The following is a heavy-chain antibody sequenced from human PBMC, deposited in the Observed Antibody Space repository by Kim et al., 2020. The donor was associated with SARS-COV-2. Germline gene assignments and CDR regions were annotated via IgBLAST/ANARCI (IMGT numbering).Heavy chain of an antibody. CDR1: GGTFSSYA. V-gene: IGHV1-69*13. Sequence: SVKVSCKASGGTFSSYAISWVRQAPGQGLEWMGGIIPIFGTANYAQKFQGRVTITADESTSTAYMELSSLRSEDTAVYYCASVGVVARKTYYFDYWGQGTLVTVSS. CDR3: ASVGVVARKTYYFDY. D-gene: IGHD2-15*01. CDR2: IIPIFGTA. J-gene: IGHJ4*02.